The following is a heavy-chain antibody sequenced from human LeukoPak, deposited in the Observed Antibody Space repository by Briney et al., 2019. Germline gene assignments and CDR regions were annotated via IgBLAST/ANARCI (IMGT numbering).Heavy chain of an antibody. D-gene: IGHD4-17*01. J-gene: IGHJ4*02. V-gene: IGHV3-48*01. CDR1: GFTFSSYS. CDR2: ISSLSGTI. CDR3: AREKTVTTRTNFDC. Sequence: GGSLRLSCAASGFTFSSYSMNWVRQAPGEGLEWVSYISSLSGTIYYADSVKGRFTISRDNAKNSLYLQMDSLRAEDTAVYYCAREKTVTTRTNFDCWGQGTLVTVSS.